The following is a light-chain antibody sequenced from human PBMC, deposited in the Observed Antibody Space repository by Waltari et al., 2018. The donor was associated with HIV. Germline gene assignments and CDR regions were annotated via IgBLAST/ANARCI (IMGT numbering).Light chain of an antibody. J-gene: IGKJ2*03. V-gene: IGKV1-5*03. Sequence: DVQMTQSPSTLSASVGDRVTITCRASQNIRTWLAWYQQKPGKAPKLLIYKASTLESGVSSRFSGSGSGTDFTLTINGLQPDDFATYYCQQYYTYGFGQGTNLEIK. CDR3: QQYYTYG. CDR1: QNIRTW. CDR2: KAS.